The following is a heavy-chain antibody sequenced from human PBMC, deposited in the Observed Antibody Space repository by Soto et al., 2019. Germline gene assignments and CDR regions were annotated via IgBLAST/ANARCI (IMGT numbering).Heavy chain of an antibody. CDR1: GYTFTSYG. Sequence: ASVKVSCKASGYTFTSYGISWVRQAPGQGLEWMGWISAYNGNTNYAQKLQGRVTMTTDTSTRTAYMERRSLGSDDTAVYYCARAGPTVTTGWFDPWGQGTLVTVSS. J-gene: IGHJ5*02. CDR3: ARAGPTVTTGWFDP. V-gene: IGHV1-18*01. D-gene: IGHD4-17*01. CDR2: ISAYNGNT.